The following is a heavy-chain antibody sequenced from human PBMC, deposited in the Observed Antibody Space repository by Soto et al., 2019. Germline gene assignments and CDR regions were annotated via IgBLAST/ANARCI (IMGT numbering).Heavy chain of an antibody. CDR3: ARGPSFMAARRLYYYMDV. V-gene: IGHV4-34*01. D-gene: IGHD6-6*01. Sequence: QVQLQQWGAGLLKPSETLSLTCAVYGGSLSGYYWSWIRQPPGKGLEWIGEINHSGSTNYNPSLKSRVTISVDTSKNQFSLKLSSVTAADTAVYYCARGPSFMAARRLYYYMDVWGKGTTVTVSS. CDR2: INHSGST. J-gene: IGHJ6*03. CDR1: GGSLSGYY.